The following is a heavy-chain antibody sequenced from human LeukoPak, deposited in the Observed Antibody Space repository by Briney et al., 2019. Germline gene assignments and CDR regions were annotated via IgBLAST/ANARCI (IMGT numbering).Heavy chain of an antibody. J-gene: IGHJ4*02. V-gene: IGHV4-38-2*02. CDR3: ARDPHDYSIIYFDY. CDR2: IFRSGST. CDR1: DYSISSGYY. Sequence: PSETLSLTCTVSDYSISSGYYWGWIRQPPGKGLEWIGSIFRSGSTYYNPSLESRVTISVDTSKNHFSLKLSSVTAADTALYYCARDPHDYSIIYFDYWGQGILVTVSS. D-gene: IGHD4-11*01.